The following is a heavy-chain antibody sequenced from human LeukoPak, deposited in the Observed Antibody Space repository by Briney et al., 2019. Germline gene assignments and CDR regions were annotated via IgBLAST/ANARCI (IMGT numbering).Heavy chain of an antibody. D-gene: IGHD6-13*01. CDR3: ARRYSSSWDFDF. J-gene: IGHJ4*02. CDR2: IYYSGST. V-gene: IGHV4-59*01. CDR1: GGSISSYY. Sequence: KPSETLSLTCTVSGGSISSYYWSWIRQPPGKGREWIGYIYYSGSTDYNPSLRSRVTISGDTSKNQLSLKLRSMAAADAAVYYCARRYSSSWDFDFWGQGTLVTVSS.